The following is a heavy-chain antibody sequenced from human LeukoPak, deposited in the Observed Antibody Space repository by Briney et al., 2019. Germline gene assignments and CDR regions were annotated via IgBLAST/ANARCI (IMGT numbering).Heavy chain of an antibody. Sequence: SDTLSLTCAVNGGSFSRYYWSWIRQPPGKGLEWIGEINHSGSTNYNPSLKSRVTISVDTSKNQLSLKLNSVTAADTAIYYCARGNMWDYRRYYYYMDVWGKGTTVTVSS. D-gene: IGHD4-11*01. CDR2: INHSGST. V-gene: IGHV4-34*01. CDR1: GGSFSRYY. CDR3: ARGNMWDYRRYYYYMDV. J-gene: IGHJ6*03.